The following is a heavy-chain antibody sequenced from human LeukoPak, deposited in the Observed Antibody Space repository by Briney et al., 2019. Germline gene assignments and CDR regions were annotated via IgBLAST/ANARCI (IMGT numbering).Heavy chain of an antibody. CDR3: ARDRIVGGIAVAGIAY. CDR1: VYTFTIYG. D-gene: IGHD6-19*01. Sequence: ASVNVSFKSSVYTFTIYGSSWVRHSPGQGLEWSGWIIAYNCSTNYAQTLQGRVTMTTDTSTSTAYMELRSLRSDDTAVYYCARDRIVGGIAVAGIAYWGQGTLVTVSS. J-gene: IGHJ4*02. CDR2: IIAYNCST. V-gene: IGHV1-18*01.